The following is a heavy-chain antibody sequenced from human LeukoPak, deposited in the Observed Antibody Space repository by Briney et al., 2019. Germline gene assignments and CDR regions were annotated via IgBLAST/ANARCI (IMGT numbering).Heavy chain of an antibody. V-gene: IGHV3-23*01. Sequence: PGGSLRLSCAASGVTFSSYAMSWVRQAPGKGLEWVSAISGSGGSTYYADSVKGRFTISRDNSRNTLYLQMNSLRAEDTAVYYCAKGGSFYYDTSGYLYWGQGTLVTVSS. J-gene: IGHJ4*02. CDR1: GVTFSSYA. CDR3: AKGGSFYYDTSGYLY. CDR2: ISGSGGST. D-gene: IGHD3-22*01.